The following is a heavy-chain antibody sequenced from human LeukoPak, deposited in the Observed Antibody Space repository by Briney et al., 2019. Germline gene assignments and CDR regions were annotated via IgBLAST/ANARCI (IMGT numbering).Heavy chain of an antibody. CDR1: GFTFITYN. CDR3: ARGMGVVPRAFDV. CDR2: IYSSTSHI. Sequence: GGSLRLSCAASGFTFITYNMNWVRQAPGKGLEWVSSIYSSTSHIYYADSVKGRFTISRDNAENSLFLEMSSLRAEDTAVYYCARGMGVVPRAFDVWGQGTMVTVSS. V-gene: IGHV3-21*04. J-gene: IGHJ3*01. D-gene: IGHD2-21*01.